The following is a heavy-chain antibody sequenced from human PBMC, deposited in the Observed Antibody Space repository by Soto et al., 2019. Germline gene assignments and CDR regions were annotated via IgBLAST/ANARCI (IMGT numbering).Heavy chain of an antibody. V-gene: IGHV3-43*01. J-gene: IGHJ6*02. CDR2: ISWDGGST. CDR1: GFTFDDYT. D-gene: IGHD2-15*01. Sequence: GGSLRLSCAASGFTFDDYTMHWVRQAPGKGLEWVSLISWDGGSTYYADSVKGRFTISRDNSKNSLYLQMNSLRTEDTALYYCARGLELPPHYYYGMDVWGQGTTVTVSS. CDR3: ARGLELPPHYYYGMDV.